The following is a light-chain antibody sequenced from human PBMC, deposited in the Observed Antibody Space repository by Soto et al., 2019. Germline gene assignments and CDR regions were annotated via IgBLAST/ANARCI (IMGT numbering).Light chain of an antibody. Sequence: EIVLPQSPRTLSLSPGARATLSRRASQSVSSSYLAWYQQKPGHAPRLLIYGASSRATGIPDRFSGSGSGTDFTLTISRLEPGDFAVYDCQQYGYSSWTFGQGTKVDIK. CDR2: GAS. J-gene: IGKJ1*01. CDR1: QSVSSSY. CDR3: QQYGYSSWT. V-gene: IGKV3-20*01.